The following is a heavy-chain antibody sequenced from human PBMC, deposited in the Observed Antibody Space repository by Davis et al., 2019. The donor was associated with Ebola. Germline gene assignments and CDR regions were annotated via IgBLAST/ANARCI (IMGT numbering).Heavy chain of an antibody. CDR2: IYPGDSDT. J-gene: IGHJ4*02. Sequence: GESLKISCKGSGYSFTSYWNGWVRQMYGKGLEWMGIIYPGDSDTRYSPSFQGQVTISADKSIGTAYLQWSSLKASDTAMYYCSRRHFASGEDFEFWSQGTPVTVSS. CDR3: SRRHFASGEDFEF. D-gene: IGHD3-10*01. CDR1: GYSFTSYW. V-gene: IGHV5-51*01.